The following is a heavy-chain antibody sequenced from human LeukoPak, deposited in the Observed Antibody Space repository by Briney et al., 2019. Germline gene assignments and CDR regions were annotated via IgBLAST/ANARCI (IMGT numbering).Heavy chain of an antibody. CDR3: ARGPGTRAKRVVVRSFDI. D-gene: IGHD3-22*01. J-gene: IGHJ3*02. CDR2: IYYSGGT. CDR1: GASIISGDYY. V-gene: IGHV4-61*08. Sequence: SETLSLTCTVSGASIISGDYYWTWIRQPPGKGLEWIGYIYYSGGTNYNPSLKSRVTISVDTSKNQFSLKLSSVTAADTAVYYCARGPGTRAKRVVVRSFDIWGQGTMVTVSS.